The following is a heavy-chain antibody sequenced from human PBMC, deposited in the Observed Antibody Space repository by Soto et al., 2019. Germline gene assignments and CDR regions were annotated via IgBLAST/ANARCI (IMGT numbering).Heavy chain of an antibody. D-gene: IGHD2-8*01. V-gene: IGHV3-15*07. CDR1: GFTFSNAW. J-gene: IGHJ6*02. CDR3: TTGLLTDYYYYYYGMDV. Sequence: GGSLRLSCAASGFTFSNAWMNWVRQAPGKGLEWVGRIKSKTDGGTTDYAAPVKGRFTISRDDSKNTLYLQMNSLKTEDTAVYYCTTGLLTDYYYYYYGMDVWGQGTTVTVSS. CDR2: IKSKTDGGTT.